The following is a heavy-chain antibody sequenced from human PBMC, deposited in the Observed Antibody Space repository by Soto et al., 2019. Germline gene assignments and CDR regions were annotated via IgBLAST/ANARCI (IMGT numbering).Heavy chain of an antibody. V-gene: IGHV3-23*01. CDR2: ISGSGATT. D-gene: IGHD6-6*01. CDR3: AKGYSTSFAH. Sequence: EVQLLQSGGGLVQPGGSLRLSCLASGFTFSSFAMSWVRQAPGKGLEWVAGISGSGATTYSADSVKGRFTTSRDNSKNMLYLQMNSLRAEDTAVYYCAKGYSTSFAHWGHGTPVTVSS. CDR1: GFTFSSFA. J-gene: IGHJ4*01.